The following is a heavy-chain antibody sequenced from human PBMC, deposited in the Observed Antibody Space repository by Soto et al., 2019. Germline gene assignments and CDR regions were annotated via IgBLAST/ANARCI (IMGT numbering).Heavy chain of an antibody. CDR1: GGMFSDYT. CDR2: IIPIFGGP. D-gene: IGHD3-3*01. Sequence: QVQLVQSGAVVKKPGSSVTVSCKASGGMFSDYTISWVRQAPGQGLEWMGGIIPIFGGPHYAQKFQGRVTVNADKPTWPVYLEVRDLRSEGTAGYSFGKKGGGASIDFWRANWFDPWGQGTLVTVSS. CDR3: GKKGGGASIDFWRANWFDP. J-gene: IGHJ5*02. V-gene: IGHV1-69*06.